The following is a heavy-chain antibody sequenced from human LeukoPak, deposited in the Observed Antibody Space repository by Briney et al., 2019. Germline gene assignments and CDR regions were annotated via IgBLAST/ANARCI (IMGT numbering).Heavy chain of an antibody. CDR1: GGSFSGYY. Sequence: SETLSLTCAVYGGSFSGYYWSWLRQPPGKGLEWIGEINHSGSTNYNPSLKSRVTISVDTSKNQFSLKLSSVTAADTAVYYCARGTGIVVVPAAMVDYFDYWGQGTLVTVSS. CDR2: INHSGST. D-gene: IGHD2-2*01. CDR3: ARGTGIVVVPAAMVDYFDY. J-gene: IGHJ4*02. V-gene: IGHV4-34*01.